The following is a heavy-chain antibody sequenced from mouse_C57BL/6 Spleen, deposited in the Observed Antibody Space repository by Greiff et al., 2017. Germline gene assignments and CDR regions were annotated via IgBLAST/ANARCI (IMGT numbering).Heavy chain of an antibody. J-gene: IGHJ1*03. V-gene: IGHV5-9*01. CDR1: GFTFSSYT. D-gene: IGHD1-1*01. Sequence: DVMLVESGGGLVKPGGSLKLSCAASGFTFSSYTMSWVRQTPEKRLEWVATISGGGGNTYYPDSVKGRFTISRDKTKNTQYVQMSSLRSEDTALYYCARLPYCDGSSHWYFDVWGTGTTLTVSS. CDR3: ARLPYCDGSSHWYFDV. CDR2: ISGGGGNT.